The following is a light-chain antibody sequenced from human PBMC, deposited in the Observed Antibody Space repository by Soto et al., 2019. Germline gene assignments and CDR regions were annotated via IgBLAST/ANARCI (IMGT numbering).Light chain of an antibody. V-gene: IGKV3-15*01. J-gene: IGKJ1*01. CDR1: QSVRSN. CDR3: QQYDNWPRT. Sequence: EKVMTHSPATLSVSPGERATLSFRASQSVRSNLAWYQQNPGQPPRLLIYDASSRATGIPSRFSGSGSGTEFTLTISSLKSEDFAVYYCQQYDNWPRTFGQGTKVDIK. CDR2: DAS.